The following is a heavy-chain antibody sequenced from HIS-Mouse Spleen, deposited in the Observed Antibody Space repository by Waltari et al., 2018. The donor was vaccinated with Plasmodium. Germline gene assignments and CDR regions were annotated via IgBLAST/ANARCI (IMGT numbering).Heavy chain of an antibody. CDR3: ARRAGTTYAFDI. D-gene: IGHD1-7*01. V-gene: IGHV5-51*01. CDR1: GYSMTRCW. Sequence: EVQLVQSGAAVKKPGESVKISCQGSGYSMTRCWIGWVGQIPGKGLEWMGIIYPGDSDTRYSPSFQGQVTISADKSISTAYLQWSSLKASDTAMYYCARRAGTTYAFDIWGQGTMVTVSS. CDR2: IYPGDSDT. J-gene: IGHJ3*02.